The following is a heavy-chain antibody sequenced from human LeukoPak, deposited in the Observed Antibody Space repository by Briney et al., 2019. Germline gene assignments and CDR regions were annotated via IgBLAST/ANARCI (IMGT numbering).Heavy chain of an antibody. J-gene: IGHJ6*02. CDR3: ARDGGRMDV. Sequence: GGSLRLSCAPSGFTFSSYSMNWVRQAPGKGLEWVSTISSSSSYIYYADSVKGRFTMSRDNAKNSLYLQMNSLRAEDPAVYYCARDGGRMDVWGQGTTVTVSS. V-gene: IGHV3-21*01. D-gene: IGHD6-25*01. CDR1: GFTFSSYS. CDR2: ISSSSSYI.